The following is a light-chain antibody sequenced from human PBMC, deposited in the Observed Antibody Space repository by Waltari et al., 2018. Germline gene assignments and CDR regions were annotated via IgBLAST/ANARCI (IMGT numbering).Light chain of an antibody. CDR3: QQRTNGLT. CDR1: QSVSNF. V-gene: IGKV3-11*01. J-gene: IGKJ4*01. CDR2: DAF. Sequence: EIVLTQSPATLSVSPGESATLSCRASQSVSNFLAWYQQKPGQAPRLFIDDAFNRATGIPARFSGSGSGTDFTLTISSLEPEDFAVYYCQQRTNGLTFGGGTKVEIK.